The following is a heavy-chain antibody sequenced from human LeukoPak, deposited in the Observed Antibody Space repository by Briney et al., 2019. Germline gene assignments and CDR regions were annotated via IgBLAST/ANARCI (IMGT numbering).Heavy chain of an antibody. J-gene: IGHJ4*02. V-gene: IGHV3-23*01. Sequence: GGSLRLSCAASGFTFSSYAMSWVRQAPGKGLEWVSAISGSGGSTYYADSVKGRFTISRDNSKDTLYLQMNSLRAEDTAVYYCATLQPRPSRKQNFDYWGQGTLVTVSS. D-gene: IGHD6-13*01. CDR3: ATLQPRPSRKQNFDY. CDR2: ISGSGGST. CDR1: GFTFSSYA.